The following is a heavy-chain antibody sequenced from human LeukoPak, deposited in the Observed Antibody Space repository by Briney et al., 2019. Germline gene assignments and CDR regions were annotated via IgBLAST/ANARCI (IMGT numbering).Heavy chain of an antibody. CDR2: ISGGGGGT. J-gene: IGHJ3*02. D-gene: IGHD3-16*01. CDR1: GFTLSSYV. V-gene: IGHV3-23*01. Sequence: GGSMRLSCAACGFTLSSYVMNWVRQAPGRGLEWVLAISGGGGGTYCAASVKGRFTISRDNSKNTLYLQMNSLRAEDTAVYYFAKKVGGVYAFDIWGQGTMDSVSS. CDR3: AKKVGGVYAFDI.